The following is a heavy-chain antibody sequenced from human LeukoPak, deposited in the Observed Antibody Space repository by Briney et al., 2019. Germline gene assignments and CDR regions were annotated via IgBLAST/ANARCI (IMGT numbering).Heavy chain of an antibody. J-gene: IGHJ4*02. CDR1: GFTFSTYW. CDR3: ARGCGRAHCPYFFDY. CDR2: IRQDGIET. Sequence: GGSLRLSCAASGFTFSTYWMSWVRQVPGKGLEWVATIRQDGIETHYVDSVRDRFLISRDNSKSSLYLQMSSLREEDTAIYYCARGCGRAHCPYFFDYWGQGTLVPVSA. V-gene: IGHV3-7*01. D-gene: IGHD2-21*02.